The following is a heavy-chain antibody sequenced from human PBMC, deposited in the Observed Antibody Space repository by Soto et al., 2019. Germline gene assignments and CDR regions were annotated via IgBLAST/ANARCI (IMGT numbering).Heavy chain of an antibody. V-gene: IGHV1-3*01. Sequence: ASVKVSCKASGYTFTSYAMHWVRQAPGQRLEWMGWINAGNGNTRYSQKFQGRVTITRDTSASTAYMELSSLRSEDTAVYYCARDRYCGGDCYSPDAFDIWGQGKMVTVSS. D-gene: IGHD2-21*02. J-gene: IGHJ3*02. CDR3: ARDRYCGGDCYSPDAFDI. CDR2: INAGNGNT. CDR1: GYTFTSYA.